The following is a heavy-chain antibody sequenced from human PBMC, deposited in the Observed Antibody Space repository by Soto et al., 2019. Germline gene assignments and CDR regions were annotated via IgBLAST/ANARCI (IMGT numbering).Heavy chain of an antibody. J-gene: IGHJ6*01. CDR1: GGCSSSYS. CDR2: IYTSGST. Sequence: SGPLYLTCAVSGGCSSSYSWRCVRQPAGKRLEWIGRIYTSGSTNYNPSLKSRVTMSVDTSKNQFSLKLSSVTAADTAVYYCARELGGGYSEGFRAAAGRYDSHGMDAWGHGTA. V-gene: IGHV4-4*07. D-gene: IGHD5-18*01. CDR3: ARELGGGYSEGFRAAAGRYDSHGMDA.